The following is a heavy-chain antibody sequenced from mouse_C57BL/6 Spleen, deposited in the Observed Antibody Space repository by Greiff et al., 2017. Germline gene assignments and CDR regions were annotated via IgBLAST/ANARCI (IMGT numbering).Heavy chain of an antibody. J-gene: IGHJ1*03. CDR2: ISDGGSYT. CDR1: GFTFSSYA. V-gene: IGHV5-4*01. D-gene: IGHD4-1*01. CDR3: ARVKLGRWYFDV. Sequence: EVHLVESGGGLVKPGGSLKLSCAASGFTFSSYAMSWVRQTPEKRLEWVATISDGGSYTYCPDNVKGRFTISRDNAKNNLYLQMSHLKSEDTAMYYCARVKLGRWYFDVWGTGTTVTVSS.